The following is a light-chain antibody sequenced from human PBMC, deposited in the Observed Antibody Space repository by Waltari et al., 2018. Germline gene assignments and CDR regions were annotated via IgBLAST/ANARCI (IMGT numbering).Light chain of an antibody. J-gene: IGLJ2*01. V-gene: IGLV1-40*01. Sequence: QSVLTPPPSVSGAPGQRVTISCTGSSSNIGAGYDVHWYQQLPGTAPKLLIYVNNNRPSGVPHRFSGSKSGTSASLAITGLQAEDEADYYCQSYDSSLSGSVFGGGTKLTVL. CDR2: VNN. CDR1: SSNIGAGYD. CDR3: QSYDSSLSGSV.